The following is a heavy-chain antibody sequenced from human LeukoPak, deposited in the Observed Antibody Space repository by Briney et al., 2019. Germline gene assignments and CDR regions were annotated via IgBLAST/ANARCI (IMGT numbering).Heavy chain of an antibody. Sequence: GGSLRLSCAASGFTVSSNYMSWVRQAPGMGLEWVSVIYSGGSTYYADSVKGRFTISRDNSKNTLYLQMNSLRAEDTAVYYCARAGGYSYGLDYWGQGTLVTVSS. V-gene: IGHV3-53*01. CDR1: GFTVSSNY. J-gene: IGHJ4*02. CDR2: IYSGGST. D-gene: IGHD5-18*01. CDR3: ARAGGYSYGLDY.